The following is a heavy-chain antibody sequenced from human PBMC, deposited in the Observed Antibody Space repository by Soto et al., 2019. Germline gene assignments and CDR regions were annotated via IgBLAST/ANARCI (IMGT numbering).Heavy chain of an antibody. D-gene: IGHD1-26*01. V-gene: IGHV5-51*01. CDR3: ARELIVGPAEYFQH. J-gene: IGHJ1*01. CDR2: IYPGDSDT. Sequence: GESLKISCXGSGYSFTSYWIGWVRQMPGKGLEWMGIIYPGDSDTRYSPSFQGQVTISADKSISTAYLQWSSLRAEDTAVYYCARELIVGPAEYFQHWGQGTLVTVSS. CDR1: GYSFTSYW.